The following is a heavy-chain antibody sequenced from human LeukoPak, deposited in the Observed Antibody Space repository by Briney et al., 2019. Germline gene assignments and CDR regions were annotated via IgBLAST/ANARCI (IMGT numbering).Heavy chain of an antibody. CDR1: GYIFANYY. CDR2: LKPNSGGT. CDR3: ARECRDSTTCFGDY. Sequence: AASVRVSCKASGYIFANYYLHWVRQAPGQGLEWMGWLKPNSGGTNSAKNFQGRVTMTRDTSISTAYMELSSVRLDDTAVYYCARECRDSTTCFGDYWGQGTLAAVSS. V-gene: IGHV1-2*02. J-gene: IGHJ4*02. D-gene: IGHD2-2*01.